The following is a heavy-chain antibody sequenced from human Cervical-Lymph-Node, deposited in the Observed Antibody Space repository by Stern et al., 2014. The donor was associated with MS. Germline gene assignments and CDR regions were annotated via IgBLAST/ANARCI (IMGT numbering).Heavy chain of an antibody. Sequence: EVQLVESGGGLVQPGGSLRLSCAASAFTFSSFWMSWVRQAPGKGLEWVANVERDGSEKFYGDSVKCRFTISRDNAKNSLYLQMNRLRAEDTAVYYCARSYGSGSLIDSWGQGTLVTVSS. V-gene: IGHV3-7*01. CDR1: AFTFSSFW. J-gene: IGHJ4*02. D-gene: IGHD3-10*01. CDR2: VERDGSEK. CDR3: ARSYGSGSLIDS.